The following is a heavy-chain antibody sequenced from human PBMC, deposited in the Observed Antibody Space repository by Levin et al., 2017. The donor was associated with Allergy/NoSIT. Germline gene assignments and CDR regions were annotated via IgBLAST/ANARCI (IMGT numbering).Heavy chain of an antibody. V-gene: IGHV3-7*01. CDR1: GFTFSSYW. CDR3: ARGSGTSVWNYGMDV. CDR2: IKQDGSEK. D-gene: IGHD1-26*01. J-gene: IGHJ6*02. Sequence: PGGSLRLSCAVSGFTFSSYWMNWVRQAPGKGLEWVANIKQDGSEKYYVDSVKGRFTISRDNAKNSLFLHMDNLRAEDTAVYYCARGSGTSVWNYGMDVWGQGTTVTVSS.